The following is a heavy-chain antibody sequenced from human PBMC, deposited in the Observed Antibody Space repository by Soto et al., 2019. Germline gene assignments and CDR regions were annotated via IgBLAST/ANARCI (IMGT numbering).Heavy chain of an antibody. V-gene: IGHV1-8*01. CDR2: MNPSSGNT. CDR1: GYTFTSYD. CDR3: ARGRDILSGDYYYYYMDV. J-gene: IGHJ6*03. D-gene: IGHD3-9*01. Sequence: ASVKVSCKASGYTFTSYDINWVRQATGQGLEWMGWMNPSSGNTGYAQKFQGRVTMTRNTSISTAYMELSSLRSEDTAVYYCARGRDILSGDYYYYYMDVWGKGTTVTVSS.